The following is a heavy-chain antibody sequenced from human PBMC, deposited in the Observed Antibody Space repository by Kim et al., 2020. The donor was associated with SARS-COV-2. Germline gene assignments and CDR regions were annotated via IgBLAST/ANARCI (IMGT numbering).Heavy chain of an antibody. D-gene: IGHD4-17*01. V-gene: IGHV1-69*04. Sequence: YAQKFQGRVTITADKSTSTAYMELSSLRSEDTAVYYCARDWLISYGTFDYWGQGTLVTVSS. CDR3: ARDWLISYGTFDY. J-gene: IGHJ4*02.